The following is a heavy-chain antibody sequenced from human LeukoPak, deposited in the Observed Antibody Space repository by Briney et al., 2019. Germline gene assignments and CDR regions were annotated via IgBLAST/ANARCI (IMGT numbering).Heavy chain of an antibody. CDR1: GGSISSTSYY. V-gene: IGHV4-39*01. J-gene: IGHJ4*02. CDR3: ATTSYYYDSPDY. Sequence: PSETLSLTCTVSGGSISSTSYYWGWIRQPPGKGLEWIGSIYYSWDTYYNPSLKSRVTISVDTSKNQFSLKLSSVTAADTAMYCCATTSYYYDSPDYWGQGTLVTVSS. CDR2: IYYSWDT. D-gene: IGHD3-22*01.